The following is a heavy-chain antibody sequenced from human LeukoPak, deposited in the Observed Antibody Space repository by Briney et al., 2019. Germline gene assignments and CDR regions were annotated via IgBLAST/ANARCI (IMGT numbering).Heavy chain of an antibody. J-gene: IGHJ5*02. D-gene: IGHD5-18*01. CDR3: ARSGGPSHRDTAMPYEGFDP. CDR1: GGTFSSYA. V-gene: IGHV1-69*05. Sequence: ASVKLSCKASGGTFSSYAISWVRQAPGQGLEWMGRIIPILGTANYAQKFQGRVTFTTDKSTSTAYMELSSLRSEETAVYYCARSGGPSHRDTAMPYEGFDPWGQGTLVTVSS. CDR2: IIPILGTA.